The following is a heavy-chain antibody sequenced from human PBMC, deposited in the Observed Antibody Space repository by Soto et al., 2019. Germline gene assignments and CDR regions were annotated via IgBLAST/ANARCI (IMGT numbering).Heavy chain of an antibody. Sequence: QGQLVQSGPEVKKPGASVKVSCKASGYTFTRYGISWVLQAPGQGLEWMGWISGYNGDTKYGQKYQGRVTMTIDTSTTSAYMELRSLTSDDSAVYYCAKNGQPPYYYYGMDVWGQGTTVTVSS. J-gene: IGHJ6*02. CDR2: ISGYNGDT. V-gene: IGHV1-18*01. CDR3: AKNGQPPYYYYGMDV. D-gene: IGHD2-8*01. CDR1: GYTFTRYG.